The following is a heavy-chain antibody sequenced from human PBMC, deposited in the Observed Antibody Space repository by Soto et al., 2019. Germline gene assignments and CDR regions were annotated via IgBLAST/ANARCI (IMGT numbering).Heavy chain of an antibody. CDR2: ISWDAYST. V-gene: IGHV3-43*01. D-gene: IGHD2-2*01. CDR1: GFTFHDYS. CDR3: AKDRDCSSTSCPYYYYYAMNV. Sequence: PVGSLRLSCAASGFTFHDYSMHWVRQAPGKGLEWVSLISWDAYSTYYADSVKGRFTISRDNSKNSLYLQMNSLRTEDTALYYCAKDRDCSSTSCPYYYYYAMNVWGQGTTVTVSS. J-gene: IGHJ6*02.